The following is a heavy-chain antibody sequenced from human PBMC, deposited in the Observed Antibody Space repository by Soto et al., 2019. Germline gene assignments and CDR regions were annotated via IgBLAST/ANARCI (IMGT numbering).Heavy chain of an antibody. CDR1: GGSISSSSYY. V-gene: IGHV4-39*01. CDR3: ARLVTDYSNYAWFDP. J-gene: IGHJ5*02. CDR2: IYYSGST. Sequence: SETLSLTCTVSGGSISSSSYYWGWIRQPPGKGLEWIGSIYYSGSTYYNPSLKSRVTISVDTSKNQFSLKLSSVTAADTAVYYCARLVTDYSNYAWFDPWGQGTLVTVSS. D-gene: IGHD4-4*01.